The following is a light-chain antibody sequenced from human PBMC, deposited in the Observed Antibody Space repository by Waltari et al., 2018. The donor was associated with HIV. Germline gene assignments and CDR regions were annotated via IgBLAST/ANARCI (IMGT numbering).Light chain of an antibody. Sequence: DIVMTQSPDSLTVSLGERATLNCKSSQSVFYSSDNKNYLAWYQQKPGQPPKLLIYWAATRESGVPDRFSGSGSGTDFTLTITSLQAEDVAVYYCQQYYSTPFTFGPGTKVDIK. CDR3: QQYYSTPFT. CDR2: WAA. V-gene: IGKV4-1*01. J-gene: IGKJ3*01. CDR1: QSVFYSSDNKNY.